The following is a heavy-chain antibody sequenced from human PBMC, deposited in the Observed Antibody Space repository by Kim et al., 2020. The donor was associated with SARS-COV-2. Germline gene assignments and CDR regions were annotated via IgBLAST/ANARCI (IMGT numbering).Heavy chain of an antibody. CDR3: ARDRGDGYVPNAFDY. J-gene: IGHJ4*02. CDR2: VFYTGGT. V-gene: IGHV4-39*07. D-gene: IGHD2-21*02. Sequence: SETLSLTCIVSGASVSRGDSYWGWFRQPPGKGLEWIASVFYTGGTYHNPYLKSRVTISIDTSKNHFSLKLSSVTAADTAVYFCARDRGDGYVPNAFDYWGQGAQVTVSS. CDR1: GASVSRGDSY.